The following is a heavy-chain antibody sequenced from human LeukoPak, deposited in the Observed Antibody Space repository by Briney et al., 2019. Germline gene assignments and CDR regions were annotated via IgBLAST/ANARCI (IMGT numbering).Heavy chain of an antibody. J-gene: IGHJ5*02. D-gene: IGHD3-10*01. V-gene: IGHV4-4*07. CDR2: IYTSGST. CDR1: GGSISSYY. CDR3: ARDQTWFGELLGWFDP. Sequence: SETLSLTCTVSGGSISSYYWSWIRQPAGKGLEWIWRIYTSGSTNYNPSLKSRVTMSVDTSKNQFSLKLSSVTAADTAVYYCARDQTWFGELLGWFDPWGQGTLVTVSS.